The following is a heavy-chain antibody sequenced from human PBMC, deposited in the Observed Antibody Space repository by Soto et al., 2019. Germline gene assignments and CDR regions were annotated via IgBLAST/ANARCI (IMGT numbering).Heavy chain of an antibody. J-gene: IGHJ4*02. CDR2: IYYSGST. D-gene: IGHD2-15*01. Sequence: QVQLQESGPGLVKPSQTLSLTCTVSGGSISSGDYYWSWIRQPPGKGLEWIGYIYYSGSTYYNPSLKRRVTISVDTSKNQFSLKLSSVTAADTAVYYCAGIPLRYCSGGSCSRLSFDYWGQGTLVTVSS. V-gene: IGHV4-30-4*01. CDR3: AGIPLRYCSGGSCSRLSFDY. CDR1: GGSISSGDYY.